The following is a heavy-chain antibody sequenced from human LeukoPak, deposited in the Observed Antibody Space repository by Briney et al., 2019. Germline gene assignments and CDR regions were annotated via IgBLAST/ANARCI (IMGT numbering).Heavy chain of an antibody. D-gene: IGHD3-3*01. V-gene: IGHV3-21*01. Sequence: GGSLRLSCAASGFTFSNFGMNWVRQAPGKGLEWVSSISSKSRYIYYADSVKGRFTISRDNAKNSLYLQMNSLRAEDSAVYFCTRQYYDFRSGFYTADYYFDYWGQGTLVTVSS. CDR2: ISSKSRYI. J-gene: IGHJ4*02. CDR3: TRQYYDFRSGFYTADYYFDY. CDR1: GFTFSNFG.